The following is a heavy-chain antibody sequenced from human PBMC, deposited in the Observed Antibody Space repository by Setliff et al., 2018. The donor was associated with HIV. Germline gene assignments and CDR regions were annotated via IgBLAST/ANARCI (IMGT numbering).Heavy chain of an antibody. CDR1: GAPFNGYY. Sequence: SETLSLTCAVYGAPFNGYYWAWIRQSPAKGLEWIGEIYHSGIVNYNPSLQSRVTISTDTSKNQFSLRLTSVTAADTAVYFCARHVYRGRAASAHLDPFDFWGQGTLVTVSS. CDR3: ARHVYRGRAASAHLDPFDF. D-gene: IGHD1-1*01. V-gene: IGHV4-34*01. J-gene: IGHJ4*02. CDR2: IYHSGIV.